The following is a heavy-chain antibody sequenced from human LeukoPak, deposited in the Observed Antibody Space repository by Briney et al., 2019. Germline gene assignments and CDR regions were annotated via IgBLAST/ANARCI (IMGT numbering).Heavy chain of an antibody. J-gene: IGHJ3*02. D-gene: IGHD3-22*01. CDR3: ARDWGRITMIVVVNAFDI. CDR1: GYTFTSYG. CDR2: ISAYNGNT. Sequence: ASVQVSCKASGYTFTSYGISWVRQAPGQGLDWMGWISAYNGNTNYAQKLQGRVTMTTDTSTSTAYMELRSLRSDDTAVYYCARDWGRITMIVVVNAFDIWGQGTMVPVSS. V-gene: IGHV1-18*01.